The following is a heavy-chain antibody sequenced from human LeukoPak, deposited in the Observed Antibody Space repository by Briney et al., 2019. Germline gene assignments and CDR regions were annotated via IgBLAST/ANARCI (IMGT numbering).Heavy chain of an antibody. Sequence: GGSLRLSCTVSGFTVSINSMSWVRQAPGKGLEWVSFIYSGGNTHYSDSVKGRFTISRDNSKNTLYLQMNSLRAEDTAVYYCARRAGEYSHPYDYWGQGALVTVSS. CDR2: IYSGGNT. CDR1: GFTVSINS. J-gene: IGHJ4*02. D-gene: IGHD4-17*01. CDR3: ARRAGEYSHPYDY. V-gene: IGHV3-53*01.